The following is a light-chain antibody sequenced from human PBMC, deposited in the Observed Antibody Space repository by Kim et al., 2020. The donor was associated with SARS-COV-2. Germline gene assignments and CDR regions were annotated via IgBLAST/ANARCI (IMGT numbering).Light chain of an antibody. Sequence: QSVLTQPPSASGSPGQSVTISCTGTGSDVGGYNYVSWYQQHPGKAPKLMIYEVTKRPSGVPDRFSGSRSGNTASLTVSGLQTEDEADYFCSSYAGNIWVFGGGTQLTVL. CDR1: GSDVGGYNY. V-gene: IGLV2-8*01. CDR2: EVT. J-gene: IGLJ3*02. CDR3: SSYAGNIWV.